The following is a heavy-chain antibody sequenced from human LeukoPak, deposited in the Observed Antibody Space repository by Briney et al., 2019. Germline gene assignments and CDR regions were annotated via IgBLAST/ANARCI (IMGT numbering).Heavy chain of an antibody. J-gene: IGHJ4*02. D-gene: IGHD6-19*01. Sequence: PGRSLRLSCATSGFTFSDYYMSWIRQAPGKGLEWVSYISSNSIYTNYADSVKGRFTISRDNAKNSLFLQMNSLRAEDTAVYYCARAGGGSASYFAYWGQGTLVTVSS. CDR2: ISSNSIYT. CDR1: GFTFSDYY. V-gene: IGHV3-11*05. CDR3: ARAGGGSASYFAY.